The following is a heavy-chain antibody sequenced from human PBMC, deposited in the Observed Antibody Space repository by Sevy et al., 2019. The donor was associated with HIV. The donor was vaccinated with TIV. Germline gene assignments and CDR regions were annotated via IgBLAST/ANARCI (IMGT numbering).Heavy chain of an antibody. CDR1: GFTFTNAW. Sequence: GGSLRLSCAVSGFTFTNAWMGWVRQAPGKGLEWVGRIRSNTDGGTTDYAAPLKGRFTISRDDSKNTLYLQMNILKGADTAVYYCTTDREYGDYKGGFDYWGQGTLVTVSS. V-gene: IGHV3-15*01. D-gene: IGHD4-17*01. J-gene: IGHJ4*02. CDR3: TTDREYGDYKGGFDY. CDR2: IRSNTDGGTT.